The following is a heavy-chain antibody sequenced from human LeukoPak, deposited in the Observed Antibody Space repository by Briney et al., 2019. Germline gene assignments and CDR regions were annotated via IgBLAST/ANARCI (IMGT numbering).Heavy chain of an antibody. Sequence: GASVKVSCKASGYTFTSYYMHWVRQAPGQGLEWMGIINPGGGSTSYAQKFQGRVTMTRDMSTSTVYMELSGLRSEDTAVYYCARVDLRRGYSSGRFPGHYWGQGTLVTVSS. CDR1: GYTFTSYY. V-gene: IGHV1-46*01. D-gene: IGHD6-19*01. J-gene: IGHJ4*02. CDR3: ARVDLRRGYSSGRFPGHY. CDR2: INPGGGST.